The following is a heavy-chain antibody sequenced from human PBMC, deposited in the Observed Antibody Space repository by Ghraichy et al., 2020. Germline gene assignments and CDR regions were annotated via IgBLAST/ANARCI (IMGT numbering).Heavy chain of an antibody. CDR2: ISSSSSYT. V-gene: IGHV3-11*03. Sequence: GGSLRLSCAASGFTFSYYYMSWIRKAPGKGLEWVSYISSSSSYTNYADSVKGRFTISRDNAKNSLYLQMNSLRAEDTAVYYCARQPLGAAAGLDYWGQGTLVTVSS. D-gene: IGHD6-13*01. CDR1: GFTFSYYY. J-gene: IGHJ4*02. CDR3: ARQPLGAAAGLDY.